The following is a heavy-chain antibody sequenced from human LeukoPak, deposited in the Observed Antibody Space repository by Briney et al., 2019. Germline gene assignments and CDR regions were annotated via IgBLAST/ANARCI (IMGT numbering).Heavy chain of an antibody. V-gene: IGHV1-8*02. D-gene: IGHD3-10*01. CDR2: MNPDSGDT. CDR3: ATGRGVGFDY. Sequence: ASVRVSCKTSGYNFITDDINWVRQATGQGLEWMGWMNPDSGDTSYAQKFQGRVTMTRDTSTSTVYMELSSLRSEDTAVYYCATGRGVGFDYWGQGTLVTVSS. J-gene: IGHJ4*02. CDR1: GYNFITDD.